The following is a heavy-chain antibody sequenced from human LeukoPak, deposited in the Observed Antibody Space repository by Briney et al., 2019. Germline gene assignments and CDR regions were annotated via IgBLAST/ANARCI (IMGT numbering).Heavy chain of an antibody. Sequence: GGSLRLSCAASGFTFSRYSMNWVRQAPGKGLEWVSSISSSSSYIYYADSVKGRFTISRDNAKNSLYLQMNSLRAEDTAVYYCARDFSGYDSFDYWGQGTLVTVSS. J-gene: IGHJ4*02. V-gene: IGHV3-21*01. CDR3: ARDFSGYDSFDY. CDR2: ISSSSSYI. D-gene: IGHD5-12*01. CDR1: GFTFSRYS.